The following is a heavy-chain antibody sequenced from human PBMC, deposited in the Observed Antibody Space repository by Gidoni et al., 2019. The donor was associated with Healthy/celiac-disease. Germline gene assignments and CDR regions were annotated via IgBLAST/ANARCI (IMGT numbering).Heavy chain of an antibody. V-gene: IGHV3-21*01. J-gene: IGHJ3*02. D-gene: IGHD6-19*01. Sequence: EVQLVESGGGLVKPGGSLRLSCAASGFTFSSYSMNWVRKAPGKGLEWFSSISSSGSTIYYADSVKGRFTISRDNAKNSLYLQMNSLRAEDTAVYYCARLTGSSGWYKGAFDIWGQGTMVTVSS. CDR2: ISSSGSTI. CDR3: ARLTGSSGWYKGAFDI. CDR1: GFTFSSYS.